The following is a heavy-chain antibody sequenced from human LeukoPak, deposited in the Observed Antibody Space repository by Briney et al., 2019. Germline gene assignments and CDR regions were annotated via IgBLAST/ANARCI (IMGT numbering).Heavy chain of an antibody. CDR3: ARHSRSGLAPD. V-gene: IGHV4-39*01. CDR1: GGSISSSSYY. Sequence: SETLSLTCTVSGGSISSSSYYWGWIRQPPGKGLEWIGSIYYSGSTYYNPSLKSRVTISVDTSKNQFSLKLSSVTAADTAVYYCARHSRSGLAPDWGQGTLVTVSP. J-gene: IGHJ4*02. D-gene: IGHD3-3*01. CDR2: IYYSGST.